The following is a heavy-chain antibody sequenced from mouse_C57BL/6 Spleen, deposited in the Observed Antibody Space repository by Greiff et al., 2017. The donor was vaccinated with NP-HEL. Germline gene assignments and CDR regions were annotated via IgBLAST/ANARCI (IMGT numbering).Heavy chain of an antibody. CDR3: ARSTNYYGSRGAMDY. CDR1: GYTFTDYY. D-gene: IGHD1-1*01. CDR2: INPNNGGT. V-gene: IGHV1-26*01. Sequence: VQLQQSGPELVKPGASVKISCKASGYTFTDYYMNWVKQSHGKSLEWIGDINPNNGGTSYNQKFKGKATLTVDKSSSTAYMELRSLTSEDSAVYYCARSTNYYGSRGAMDYWGQGTSVTVSS. J-gene: IGHJ4*01.